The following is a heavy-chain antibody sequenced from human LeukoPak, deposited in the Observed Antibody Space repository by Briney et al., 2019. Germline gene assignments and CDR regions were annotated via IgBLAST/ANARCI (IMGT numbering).Heavy chain of an antibody. CDR3: ASAPPTYYDILTGAEYYFDY. D-gene: IGHD3-9*01. Sequence: SVKVSCKASGGTFSSYAISWVRQAPGQGLEWMGGIIPIFGTANYAQKFQGRVTITAGKSTSTAYMELSSLRSEDTAVYYCASAPPTYYDILTGAEYYFDYWGQGTLVTVSS. CDR2: IIPIFGTA. CDR1: GGTFSSYA. V-gene: IGHV1-69*06. J-gene: IGHJ4*02.